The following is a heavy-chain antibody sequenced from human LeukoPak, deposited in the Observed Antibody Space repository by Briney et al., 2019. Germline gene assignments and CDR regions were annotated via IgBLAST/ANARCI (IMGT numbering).Heavy chain of an antibody. Sequence: ASVKVSCKASGYTFTSYDINWVRQATGQGLEWMGWMNPNSGNTGYAQKFQGRVTMTRNTSISTAYMELSSLRSEDTAVYYCARAPRGTLGVYHANFDYWGQGTLVTVSS. D-gene: IGHD3-16*01. CDR1: GYTFTSYD. V-gene: IGHV1-8*01. J-gene: IGHJ4*02. CDR2: MNPNSGNT. CDR3: ARAPRGTLGVYHANFDY.